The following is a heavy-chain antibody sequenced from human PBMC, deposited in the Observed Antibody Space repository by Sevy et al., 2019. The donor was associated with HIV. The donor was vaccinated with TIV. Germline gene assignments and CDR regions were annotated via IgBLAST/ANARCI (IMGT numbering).Heavy chain of an antibody. D-gene: IGHD3-22*01. Sequence: GGSLRLSCAASGFTFSNAWMSWVRQAPGKGLEWVGRIKSKTDGGTTDYAAPVKGRFTISRDDSKNTLYLQMNSLKIEDIAVYYCTTEITMIVVVIKGNYWGQGTLVTVSS. CDR3: TTEITMIVVVIKGNY. CDR2: IKSKTDGGTT. V-gene: IGHV3-15*01. J-gene: IGHJ4*02. CDR1: GFTFSNAW.